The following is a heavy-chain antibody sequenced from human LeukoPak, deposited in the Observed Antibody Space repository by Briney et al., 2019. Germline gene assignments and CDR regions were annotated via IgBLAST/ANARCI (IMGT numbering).Heavy chain of an antibody. V-gene: IGHV4-4*07. J-gene: IGHJ5*02. Sequence: PSETLSLTCSVSSDSISGYYWTWIRQPAGKGLEWIGRIYSSGSTNYNPSLESRVSMSVDTSKNHFSLKLDSVTAADTAVYYRAKAGPRDTATDNWFGPWGQGMLVTVSS. CDR3: AKAGPRDTATDNWFGP. CDR2: IYSSGST. CDR1: SDSISGYY. D-gene: IGHD5-18*01.